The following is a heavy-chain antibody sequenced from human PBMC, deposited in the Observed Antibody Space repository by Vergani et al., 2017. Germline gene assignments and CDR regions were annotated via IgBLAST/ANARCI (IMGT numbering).Heavy chain of an antibody. CDR3: AREGSMVVTASGLDFDY. D-gene: IGHD2-21*02. V-gene: IGHV7-4-1*02. CDR2: INTNTGDP. Sequence: QVQLVQSGSELKKPGASVKVSCKASGYTFTSYAMNWVRQAPGQGLEWMGWINTNTGDPTYAQGFTGRFVFSLDPSVSTAYLQISSLKAEDTAVYYCAREGSMVVTASGLDFDYWGQGTLVTVSS. CDR1: GYTFTSYA. J-gene: IGHJ4*02.